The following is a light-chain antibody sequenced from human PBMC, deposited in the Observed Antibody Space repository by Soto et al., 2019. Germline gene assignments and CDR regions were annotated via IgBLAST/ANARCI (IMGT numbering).Light chain of an antibody. CDR1: NIGSKR. Sequence: SYELTQPPSVSVAPEKTARLTCRGYNIGSKRVHWYRQKPGQAPVLVIYYDSDRPSGIPERFSGSNSGNTATLTINRVEAGDEADYYCQVWDITTAHYVFGTGTKLTVL. J-gene: IGLJ1*01. CDR2: YDS. CDR3: QVWDITTAHYV. V-gene: IGLV3-21*04.